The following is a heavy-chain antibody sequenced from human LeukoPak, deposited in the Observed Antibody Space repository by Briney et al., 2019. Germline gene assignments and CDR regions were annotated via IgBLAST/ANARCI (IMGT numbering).Heavy chain of an antibody. V-gene: IGHV1-2*02. CDR1: GYTFTGYY. D-gene: IGHD3-3*01. J-gene: IGHJ5*02. Sequence: GASVKVSCKASGYTFTGYYMHWVRQAPGQGLEWMGWINPNSGGTNYAQKFQGRVTMTRDTSISTAYMELSRLRSDDTAVYYCARGLFYLRETNWFDPWGQGTLVTVSS. CDR2: INPNSGGT. CDR3: ARGLFYLRETNWFDP.